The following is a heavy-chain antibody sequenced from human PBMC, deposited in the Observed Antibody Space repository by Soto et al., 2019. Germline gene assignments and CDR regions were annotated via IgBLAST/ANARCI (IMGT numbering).Heavy chain of an antibody. J-gene: IGHJ6*02. CDR2: TYYRSKWYN. V-gene: IGHV6-1*01. CDR3: ARSPGGGQFYFWSTYYYGMDG. CDR1: GDSVSSNSAA. D-gene: IGHD3-3*01. Sequence: PSQTLSLTCVISGDSVSSNSAAWNWIRQSPSRGLEWLGRTYYRSKWYNDYAVSVKSRITINPDTSKNQFSLQLNSVTPEDTAVYYCARSPGGGQFYFWSTYYYGMDGWGQGTTVPVSS.